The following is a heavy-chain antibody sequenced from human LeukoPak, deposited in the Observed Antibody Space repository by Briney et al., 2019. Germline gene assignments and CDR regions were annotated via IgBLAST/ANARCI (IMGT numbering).Heavy chain of an antibody. CDR2: IYYSGST. D-gene: IGHD3-10*01. CDR1: GGSISGYY. V-gene: IGHV4-59*08. J-gene: IGHJ5*02. Sequence: SETLSLTCTVSGGSISGYYWSWIRQPPGKGLEWIGYIYYSGSTNYNPSLKSRVTITVDTSKNQFSLKLSSVTAADTAVYYCSAGGSGSYYNEYNWFDPWGQGTLVTVSS. CDR3: SAGGSGSYYNEYNWFDP.